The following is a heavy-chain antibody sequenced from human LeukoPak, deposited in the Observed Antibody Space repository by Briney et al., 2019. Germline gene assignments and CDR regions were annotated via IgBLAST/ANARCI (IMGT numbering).Heavy chain of an antibody. CDR1: GGSFSDYF. V-gene: IGHV4-34*01. J-gene: IGHJ3*01. CDR3: ARFSRITWGGWGDAFDL. Sequence: ASETLSLMCSVYGGSFSDYFWSWIRQPPGKGLEWIGEIDDGGNTNYNPSLMSRVIVSMEKSKKQFSLMMRSVTAADTAVYYCARFSRITWGGWGDAFDLWGQGATVIVSS. D-gene: IGHD6-19*01. CDR2: IDDGGNT.